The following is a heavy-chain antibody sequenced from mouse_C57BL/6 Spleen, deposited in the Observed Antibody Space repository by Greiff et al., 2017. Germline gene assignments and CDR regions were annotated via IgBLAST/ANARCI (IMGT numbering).Heavy chain of an antibody. D-gene: IGHD1-1*01. J-gene: IGHJ1*03. CDR2: IYPRDGST. Sequence: QVQLQQSGPELLQPGASVKLSCKASGYTFTSYDINWVNQRPGQGLEWLGWIYPRDGSTKYNEKFKGNATLTVDTSSSTAYMELHSLTSEDPAVYFCARDTTVVATDFDVWGTGTTVTVSS. CDR3: ARDTTVVATDFDV. V-gene: IGHV1-85*01. CDR1: GYTFTSYD.